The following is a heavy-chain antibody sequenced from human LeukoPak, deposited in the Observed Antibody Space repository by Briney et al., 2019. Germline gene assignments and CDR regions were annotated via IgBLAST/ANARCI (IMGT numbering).Heavy chain of an antibody. CDR1: GFTFSTYT. J-gene: IGHJ4*02. D-gene: IGHD5-24*01. Sequence: GESLRLSCAASGFTFSTYTMNWVRQAPGKGLEWVSAINSDGTKTSYAGSVKGQYTISRDNSKNTLYLQMNSLGAEDTAVYYCAKDGMATISYYFDYWGQGTLVTVSS. CDR3: AKDGMATISYYFDY. CDR2: INSDGTKT. V-gene: IGHV3-23*01.